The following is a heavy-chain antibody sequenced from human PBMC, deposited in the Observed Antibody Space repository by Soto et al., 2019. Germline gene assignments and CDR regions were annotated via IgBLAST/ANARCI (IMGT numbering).Heavy chain of an antibody. Sequence: QVQLQESGPGLVKPSQTLTLTCSVSGGSIDTGGFYWSWARQLPGKGLLWIGYIYYTGAAYYNPALKSRVVISLDTSANQFSLSLTSLTAADTAVYYCASGTFNDISFDSWGQGRLVTVSS. D-gene: IGHD2-21*01. CDR3: ASGTFNDISFDS. J-gene: IGHJ4*02. V-gene: IGHV4-31*03. CDR1: GGSIDTGGFY. CDR2: IYYTGAA.